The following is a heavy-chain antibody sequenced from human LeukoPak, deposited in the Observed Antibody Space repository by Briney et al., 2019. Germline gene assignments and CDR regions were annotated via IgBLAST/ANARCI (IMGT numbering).Heavy chain of an antibody. D-gene: IGHD3-3*01. CDR3: AILDAGIQFDS. CDR2: TTGDGRTV. V-gene: IGHV3-48*03. J-gene: IGHJ4*02. Sequence: GGSLRLSCTASGLTLSHFEMNWVRQTPGKGLQWVAHTTGDGRTVYYADPVKGRFTISRDDTKNSLHLQMNTLSAEDSGLYYCAILDAGIQFDSWGPGTLVTVSS. CDR1: GLTLSHFE.